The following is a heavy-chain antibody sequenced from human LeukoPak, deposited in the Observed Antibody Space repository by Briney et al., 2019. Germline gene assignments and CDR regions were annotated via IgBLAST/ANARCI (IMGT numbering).Heavy chain of an antibody. CDR1: GYTFTTYG. D-gene: IGHD3-10*01. CDR2: ISTSKGNT. CDR3: ARREAGDY. Sequence: ASVEVSCKASGYTFTTYGVSWVRQAPGQGLEWMGWISTSKGNTNYAQKFQGRVTMTTDTSTSTAYMELRSLRSDDTAIYYCARREAGDYWGQGTLVTVSS. J-gene: IGHJ4*02. V-gene: IGHV1-18*01.